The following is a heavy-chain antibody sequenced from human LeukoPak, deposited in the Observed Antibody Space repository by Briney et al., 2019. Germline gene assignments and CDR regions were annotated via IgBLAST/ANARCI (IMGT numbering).Heavy chain of an antibody. V-gene: IGHV1-18*01. CDR3: ARVPRRGERFDP. CDR2: ISGYNGNA. D-gene: IGHD3-10*01. CDR1: GYIFTNFG. Sequence: GASVKVSCKASGYIFTNFGISWVRQARGQGLEWMGWISGYNGNAKYVQKFQGRVTMSRNTSISTAYMELGSLRSEDTAVYYCARVPRRGERFDPWGQGTLVTVSS. J-gene: IGHJ5*02.